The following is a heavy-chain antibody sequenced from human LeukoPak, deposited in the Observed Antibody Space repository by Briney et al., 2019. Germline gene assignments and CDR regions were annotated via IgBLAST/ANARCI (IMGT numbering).Heavy chain of an antibody. V-gene: IGHV5-51*01. CDR1: GYSFTGQW. Sequence: GESLKISCEAFGYSFTGQWIGWVGQLRGRGLEFLGSIYPGDSDTRYNTSLEGLVSISVDKSINTAYLQWSGLKASDTAMYYCARYGKSGTYSHGFDVWGQGTMVIVSS. CDR3: ARYGKSGTYSHGFDV. CDR2: IYPGDSDT. D-gene: IGHD3-10*01. J-gene: IGHJ3*01.